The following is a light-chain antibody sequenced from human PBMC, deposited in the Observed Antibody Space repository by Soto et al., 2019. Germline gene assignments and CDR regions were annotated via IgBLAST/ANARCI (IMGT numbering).Light chain of an antibody. J-gene: IGKJ1*01. CDR1: QSVSNNY. CDR2: GAS. Sequence: EIVLTQSPGTLSRSAWERATLSCRASQSVSNNYLAWYQQKPGQAPRLLIYGASNRATCIQGRFSGRGCRPYFSLTISRLEPEDFAVYYCQQYGSLGTVGQGTKVE. CDR3: QQYGSLGT. V-gene: IGKV3-20*01.